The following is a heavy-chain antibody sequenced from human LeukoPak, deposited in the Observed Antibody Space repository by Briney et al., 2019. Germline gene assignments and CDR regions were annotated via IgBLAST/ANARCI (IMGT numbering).Heavy chain of an antibody. Sequence: GGSLRLSCAVPGFTFSSYWMHWVRQAPGKGLVWVSRINSDGSSTSYADSVKGRFTISRDNAKNTLYLQMNSLRAEDTAVYYCAREGLLWGVYYMDVWGKGTTVTVSS. V-gene: IGHV3-74*01. CDR2: INSDGSST. CDR1: GFTFSSYW. D-gene: IGHD3-10*01. J-gene: IGHJ6*03. CDR3: AREGLLWGVYYMDV.